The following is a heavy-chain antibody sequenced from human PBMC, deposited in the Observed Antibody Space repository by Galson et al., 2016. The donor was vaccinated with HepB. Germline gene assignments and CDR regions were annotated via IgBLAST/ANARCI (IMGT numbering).Heavy chain of an antibody. D-gene: IGHD2-2*01. CDR1: GFTFSNYW. Sequence: SLRLSCAASGFTFSNYWMSWVRQAPRKGLEWVANIKLDESEAHYVDSVKGRFVISRDNAKNSLYLQINSLRAEDTAVYYCVRERCTSTSCFHDYWGQGTPVTVSS. V-gene: IGHV3-7*01. J-gene: IGHJ4*02. CDR2: IKLDESEA. CDR3: VRERCTSTSCFHDY.